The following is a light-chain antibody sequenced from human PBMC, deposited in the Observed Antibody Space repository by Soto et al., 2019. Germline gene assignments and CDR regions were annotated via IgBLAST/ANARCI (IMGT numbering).Light chain of an antibody. J-gene: IGKJ4*01. V-gene: IGKV1-27*01. Sequence: DIQMTQSPSSLSASVGDRVTITCRASQDISNYLAWYQQKPGKVPKLLIYVASTLQSGVPSRFSGGGSGTDFTPTISSLQPEDVATYYCQKYNSAPHTFGGGTKVEIK. CDR3: QKYNSAPHT. CDR2: VAS. CDR1: QDISNY.